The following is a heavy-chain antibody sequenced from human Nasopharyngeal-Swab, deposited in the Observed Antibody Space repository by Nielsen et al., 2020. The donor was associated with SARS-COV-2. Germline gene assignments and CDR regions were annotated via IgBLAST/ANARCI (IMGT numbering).Heavy chain of an antibody. J-gene: IGHJ5*02. D-gene: IGHD3-3*01. CDR2: IRSSGSTI. Sequence: GESLTISCAASGFTFSDYYMSWIRQAPGKGLEWVSYIRSSGSTIYYADSVKGRFTISRDNAKNSLYLQMNSLRAEDTAVYYCARHPLGITIFGVVITNNWFDPWGQGTLVTVSS. CDR1: GFTFSDYY. V-gene: IGHV3-11*04. CDR3: ARHPLGITIFGVVITNNWFDP.